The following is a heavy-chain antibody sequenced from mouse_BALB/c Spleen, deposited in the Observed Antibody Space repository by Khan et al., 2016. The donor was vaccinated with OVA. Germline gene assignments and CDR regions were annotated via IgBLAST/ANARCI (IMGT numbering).Heavy chain of an antibody. V-gene: IGHV3-2*02. CDR1: GYSLTSNYA. CDR2: INYSGST. D-gene: IGHD3-3*01. CDR3: ERGRAY. J-gene: IGHJ3*01. Sequence: EVKLLESGPGLVKPSQSLSLTCTVTGYSLTSNYAWNWIRQFPGNKLEWMGYINYSGSTSYTPSLKSRISITRDTSTNQFFLQLNSVTTEDTATYFCERGRAYWGQGTLVTVSA.